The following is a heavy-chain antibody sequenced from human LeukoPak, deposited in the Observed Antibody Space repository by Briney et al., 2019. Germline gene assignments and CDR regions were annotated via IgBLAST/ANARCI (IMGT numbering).Heavy chain of an antibody. V-gene: IGHV4-34*01. CDR1: GGSFSGYY. D-gene: IGHD3-22*01. J-gene: IGHJ4*02. CDR2: INHSGST. Sequence: PSETLSLTCAVYGGSFSGYYWSWIRQPPGKGLEWIGEINHSGSTNYNPSLKSRVTISVDTSKNQFSLKLSSVTAADTAVYYCARCLGHYYDSSGYYYPAYWGQGTLVTVSS. CDR3: ARCLGHYYDSSGYYYPAY.